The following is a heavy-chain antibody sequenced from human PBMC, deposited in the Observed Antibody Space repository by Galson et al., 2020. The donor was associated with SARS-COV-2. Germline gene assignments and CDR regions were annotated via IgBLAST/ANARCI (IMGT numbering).Heavy chain of an antibody. CDR2: MNPNSNNT. J-gene: IGHJ5*02. V-gene: IGHV1-8*01. CDR3: ARGGGGVAGTGLDP. Sequence: ASVKVSCKASGYTFTSYDINWVRQATGQGLEWMGWMNPNSNNTAYAQKFQDRLTMTRNTSISTAYMELSSLRSEDTAVYYCARGGGGVAGTGLDPWGQGTLVTVSS. CDR1: GYTFTSYD. D-gene: IGHD6-19*01.